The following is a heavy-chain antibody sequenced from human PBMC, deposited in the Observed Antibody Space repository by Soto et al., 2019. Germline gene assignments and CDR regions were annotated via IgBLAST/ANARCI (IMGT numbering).Heavy chain of an antibody. Sequence: QVQLVESGGGVVQPGRSLRLSCAASGFTFSSYGMHWVRQAPGKGLEWVAVIWYDGSNKYYADSVKGRFTISRDNSKNXLXXQMNSLRAEDTAVYYCARETMDIVVVPAAYYGMDVWGQGTTVTVSS. D-gene: IGHD2-2*03. CDR3: ARETMDIVVVPAAYYGMDV. J-gene: IGHJ6*02. CDR1: GFTFSSYG. CDR2: IWYDGSNK. V-gene: IGHV3-33*01.